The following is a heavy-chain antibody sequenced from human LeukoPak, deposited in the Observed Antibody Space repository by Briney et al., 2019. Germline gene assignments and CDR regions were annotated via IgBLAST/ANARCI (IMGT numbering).Heavy chain of an antibody. J-gene: IGHJ4*02. D-gene: IGHD5-12*01. CDR3: ARLVATMGFDY. V-gene: IGHV4-28*01. Sequence: SETLSLTCAVSGYSISSSNWWGWIRQPPGKGLELIGYIYYSGSTYYNPSLKSRVTMSVDTSKNQFSLKLSSVTAVDTAVYYCARLVATMGFDYWGQGTLVTVYS. CDR2: IYYSGST. CDR1: GYSISSSNW.